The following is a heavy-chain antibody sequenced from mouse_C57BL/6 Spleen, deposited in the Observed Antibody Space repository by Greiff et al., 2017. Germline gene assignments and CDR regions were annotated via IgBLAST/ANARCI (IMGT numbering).Heavy chain of an antibody. CDR2: ISSGRSTI. Sequence: EVKLVESGGGLVKPGGSLKLSCAASGFTFSDYGMHWVRQAPEKGLEWVAYISSGRSTIYYADTVKGRFTISRDNAKNTLFLQMTSLRSEDTAMYYCARALYYGSLFDYWGQGTTLTVSS. V-gene: IGHV5-17*01. CDR1: GFTFSDYG. CDR3: ARALYYGSLFDY. D-gene: IGHD1-1*01. J-gene: IGHJ2*01.